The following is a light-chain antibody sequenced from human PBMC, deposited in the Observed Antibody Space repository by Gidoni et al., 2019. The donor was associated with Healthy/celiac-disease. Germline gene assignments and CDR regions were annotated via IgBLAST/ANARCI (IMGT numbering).Light chain of an antibody. CDR3: SSYTSSSTLWV. CDR1: SSDVGGYNY. Sequence: QSALTQPASVSGSPGQSTTISCTGTSSDVGGYNYVSLYQQHPGKAPKLMIYDVRNRPSGVSNRFSGSKSGNTASLTISGLQAEDEADYYCSSYTSSSTLWVFGGGTKLTVL. V-gene: IGLV2-14*03. J-gene: IGLJ3*02. CDR2: DVR.